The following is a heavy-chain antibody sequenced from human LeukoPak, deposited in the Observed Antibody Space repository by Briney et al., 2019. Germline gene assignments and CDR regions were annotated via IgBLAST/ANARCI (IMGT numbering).Heavy chain of an antibody. Sequence: SETLSLTCTVSGASFSSGDQYWNWIRQSPGKGLEWIGSIHPSGMLYNNPPLESRVTISIGTSKNQFSLNLNSVTAADTAVYFCSRGLDSRKLGYWGQGTLVTVSS. CDR2: IHPSGML. CDR1: GASFSSGDQY. D-gene: IGHD3-22*01. V-gene: IGHV4-31*03. J-gene: IGHJ4*02. CDR3: SRGLDSRKLGY.